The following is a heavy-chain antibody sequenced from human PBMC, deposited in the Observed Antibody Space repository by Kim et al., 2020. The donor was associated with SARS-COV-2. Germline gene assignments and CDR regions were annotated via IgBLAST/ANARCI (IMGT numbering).Heavy chain of an antibody. CDR3: QMSSLSAEDTAVYYCGGGDSFDSVTI. V-gene: IGHV3-23*01. D-gene: IGHD3-10*01. J-gene: IGHJ3*02. Sequence: GGSLRLSCTASEITLTKYAMTWVRQGPGKGLEWVAAISGRGDNTYYADSVKGRFTISRDISKKTLYSQMGGVRDPSRNTVFLQMSSLSAEDTAVYYCGGGDSFDSVTIWRQGPVVTVSS. CDR2: ISGRGDNT. CDR1: EITLTKYA.